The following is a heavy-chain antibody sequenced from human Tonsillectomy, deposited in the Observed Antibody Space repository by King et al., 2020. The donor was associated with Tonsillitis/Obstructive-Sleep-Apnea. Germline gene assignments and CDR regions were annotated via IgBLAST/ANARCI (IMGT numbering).Heavy chain of an antibody. CDR3: ARDRYCTGGVCYPFDF. J-gene: IGHJ4*02. D-gene: IGHD2-8*02. Sequence: QLVQSGAEVKKPGASVKVSCKASGYTFTTYAMHWVRQAPGQRLEWMGWINAGYGNTKYSQKFQDRITITTDTSASTAYMELSSLRSEDTAVYFCARDRYCTGGVCYPFDFWGQGTLVTVSS. CDR1: GYTFTTYA. V-gene: IGHV1-3*01. CDR2: INAGYGNT.